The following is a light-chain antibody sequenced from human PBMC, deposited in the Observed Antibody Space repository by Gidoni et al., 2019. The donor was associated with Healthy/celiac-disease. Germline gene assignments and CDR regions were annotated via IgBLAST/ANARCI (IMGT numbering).Light chain of an antibody. V-gene: IGKV4-1*01. Sequence: VSLDERATINCKSSQSVLYSSNNKNYLAWYQQKPGQPPKLLIYWASTRESGVPDRFSGSGSGTDFTLTISSLQAEDVAVYYCQQYYSTPVTFGPGTKVDIK. CDR3: QQYYSTPVT. CDR2: WAS. J-gene: IGKJ3*01. CDR1: QSVLYSSNNKNY.